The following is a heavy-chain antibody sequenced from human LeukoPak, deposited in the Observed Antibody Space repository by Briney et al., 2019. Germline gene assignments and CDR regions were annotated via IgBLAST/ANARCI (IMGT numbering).Heavy chain of an antibody. CDR3: ARDGCTDGVCYFDY. V-gene: IGHV1-2*02. D-gene: IGHD2-8*01. Sequence: ASVKVSCKASGYTFTGYYMHWVRQAPGQGLEWMGWINPNSGGTNYAQKFQGRVTMTRDTSISTAYMELRSLRSDDTAVYYCARDGCTDGVCYFDYWGQGALVTVSS. J-gene: IGHJ4*02. CDR1: GYTFTGYY. CDR2: INPNSGGT.